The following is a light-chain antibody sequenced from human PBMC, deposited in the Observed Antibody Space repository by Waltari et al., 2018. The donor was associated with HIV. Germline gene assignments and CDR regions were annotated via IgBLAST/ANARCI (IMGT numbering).Light chain of an antibody. CDR3: QSYDSSLSGSVV. Sequence: QSVLTQPPSVSGAPGQRVTISCPGSSSNIGGNYAVHWYQQFPGTAPKLLLSGNNDRPSGVPDRFSGSRSGTSASLAITGLQADDEADYYCQSYDSSLSGSVVFGGGTKLTVL. CDR1: SSNIGGNYA. CDR2: GNN. V-gene: IGLV1-40*01. J-gene: IGLJ2*01.